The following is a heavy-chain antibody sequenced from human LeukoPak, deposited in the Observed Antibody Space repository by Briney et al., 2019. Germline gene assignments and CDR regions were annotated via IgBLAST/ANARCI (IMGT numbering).Heavy chain of an antibody. CDR3: AEVGVAAGYFQH. CDR2: SSGSGGNT. D-gene: IGHD2-15*01. V-gene: IGHV3-23*01. J-gene: IGHJ1*01. CDR1: GFTFSSYA. Sequence: GGSLRLSCAASGFTFSSYAMSWVRQAPGKGLEWDSASSGSGGNTYYADSVKGRFTISRDNSKNTLYLQMNSLRAEDTAVYYCAEVGVAAGYFQHWGQGTLVTVSS.